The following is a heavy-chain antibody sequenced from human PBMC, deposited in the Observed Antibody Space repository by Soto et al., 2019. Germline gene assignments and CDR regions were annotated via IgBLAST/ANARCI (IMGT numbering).Heavy chain of an antibody. Sequence: ASVEVSCKASGYTFTSYYMHWVRQAPGQGLEWMGIINPSGGSTSYAQKFQGRVTMTRDTSTSTVYMELSSLRSEDTAVYYCARGPAEELRYFDWSHDYWGQGTLVTVSS. CDR3: ARGPAEELRYFDWSHDY. V-gene: IGHV1-46*01. CDR1: GYTFTSYY. D-gene: IGHD3-9*01. CDR2: INPSGGST. J-gene: IGHJ4*02.